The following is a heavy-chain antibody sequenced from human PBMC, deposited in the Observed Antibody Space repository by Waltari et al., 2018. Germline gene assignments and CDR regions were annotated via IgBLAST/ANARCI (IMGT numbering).Heavy chain of an antibody. CDR1: GGAMRSGECS. CDR3: ALVRVVNAFDI. V-gene: IGHV4-61*09. D-gene: IGHD3-3*01. Sequence: QVQLQESGPGLVKPLQTLSLNCTGYGGAMRSGECSWSWIRQPAGKGLEWIGYIYPSGRATYNPSLKSRVSMSIDTFKNQFSLNLKSVTAADTAVYYCALVRVVNAFDIWGQGTMVTVSS. CDR2: IYPSGRA. J-gene: IGHJ3*02.